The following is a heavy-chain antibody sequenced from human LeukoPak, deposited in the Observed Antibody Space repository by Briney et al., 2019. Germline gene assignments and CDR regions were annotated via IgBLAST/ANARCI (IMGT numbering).Heavy chain of an antibody. Sequence: SQTLSLTCAVSGGSISSGGYSWSWIRQPPGKGLEWIGYIYHSGSTYYNPSLKSRVTISVDRSKNQFSLKLSSVTAADTAVYYCARDYRPNYYGSGSYYRWFVPWGQGTLVTVSS. CDR1: GGSISSGGYS. CDR3: ARDYRPNYYGSGSYYRWFVP. J-gene: IGHJ5*02. D-gene: IGHD3-10*01. CDR2: IYHSGST. V-gene: IGHV4-30-2*01.